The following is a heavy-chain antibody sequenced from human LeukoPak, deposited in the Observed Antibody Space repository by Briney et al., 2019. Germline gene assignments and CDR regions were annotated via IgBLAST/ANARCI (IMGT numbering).Heavy chain of an antibody. CDR3: ARVRGDCTNGVCYTLGGGFDY. J-gene: IGHJ4*02. CDR2: IKQDGSEK. CDR1: GFTFSSYW. D-gene: IGHD2-8*01. Sequence: PGGSLRLSCAASGFTFSSYWMSWVRQAPGKGLEWVANIKQDGSEKYYVDSVKGRFTISRDNAKNSLYLQMNSLRAEDTAVYYRARVRGDCTNGVCYTLGGGFDYWGQGTLVTVSS. V-gene: IGHV3-7*04.